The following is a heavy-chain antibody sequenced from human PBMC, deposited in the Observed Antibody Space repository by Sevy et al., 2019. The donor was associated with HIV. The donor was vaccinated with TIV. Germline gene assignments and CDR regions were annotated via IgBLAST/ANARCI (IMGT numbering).Heavy chain of an antibody. CDR3: ARLEVNRGYCSGGTCYPRWGPFDY. CDR1: GYSFTSYW. CDR2: IYPGDSDT. J-gene: IGHJ4*02. Sequence: RGESLKISCKGSGYSFTSYWIGWVRQMPGKGLEWMGIIYPGDSDTRYSPSFQGQVTISADKSISTAYLQWSSLKASDTAMYYCARLEVNRGYCSGGTCYPRWGPFDYWGQGTLVTVSS. V-gene: IGHV5-51*01. D-gene: IGHD2-15*01.